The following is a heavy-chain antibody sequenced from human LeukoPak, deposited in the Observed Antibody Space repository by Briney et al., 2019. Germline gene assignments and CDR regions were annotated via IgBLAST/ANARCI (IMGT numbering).Heavy chain of an antibody. D-gene: IGHD6-13*01. CDR3: AREEGHIAAAASSDWFDP. CDR2: INHSGST. J-gene: IGHJ5*02. V-gene: IGHV4-34*01. CDR1: GGSFSGYY. Sequence: KPSETLSLTCAVYGGSFSGYYWSWIRQPPGKGLEWIGEINHSGSTNYNPSLKSRVTISVDTSKNQFSLKLSSVTAADTAVYYCAREEGHIAAAASSDWFDPWGQGTLVTVSS.